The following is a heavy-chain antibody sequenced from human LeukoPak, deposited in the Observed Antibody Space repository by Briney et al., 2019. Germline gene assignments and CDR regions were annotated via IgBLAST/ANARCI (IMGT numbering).Heavy chain of an antibody. CDR1: GFTFSSYG. Sequence: GGSLRLSCAASGFTFSSYGMHWVRQAPGKGLKWVAFIRYDGSNKYYADSVKGRFTISRDNSKNTLHLQMNSLRTEDTAVYYCARVKGGIAAAGNYFDYWGQGTLVTVSS. V-gene: IGHV3-30*02. J-gene: IGHJ4*02. D-gene: IGHD6-13*01. CDR2: IRYDGSNK. CDR3: ARVKGGIAAAGNYFDY.